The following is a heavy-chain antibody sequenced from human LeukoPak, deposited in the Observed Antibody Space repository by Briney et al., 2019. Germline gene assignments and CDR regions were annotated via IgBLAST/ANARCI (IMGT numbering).Heavy chain of an antibody. CDR3: ASDIVVVPAADPDAFDI. CDR2: ISGSGGST. V-gene: IGHV3-23*01. CDR1: GFTFSSYA. Sequence: GGSLRLSCAASGFTFSSYAMSWVRQAPGKGLEWVSAISGSGGSTYYADSVKGRFTISRDNSKNTLYLQMNSLRAEDTAVYYCASDIVVVPAADPDAFDIWGQGTMVTVSS. J-gene: IGHJ3*02. D-gene: IGHD2-2*01.